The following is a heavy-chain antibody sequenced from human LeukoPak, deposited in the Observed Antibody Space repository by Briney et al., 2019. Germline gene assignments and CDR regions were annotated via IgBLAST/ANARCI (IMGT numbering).Heavy chain of an antibody. Sequence: GGSLRLSCAASGFTFSSYWMSWVRQAPGKGLEWVANIKQDGSEKYYVDSVKGRFTISRDNAKNSLYLQVNSLRAEDTAVYYCAKDLQKITAMVTGGDWGQGTLVTVSS. CDR2: IKQDGSEK. J-gene: IGHJ4*02. D-gene: IGHD5-18*01. V-gene: IGHV3-7*03. CDR3: AKDLQKITAMVTGGD. CDR1: GFTFSSYW.